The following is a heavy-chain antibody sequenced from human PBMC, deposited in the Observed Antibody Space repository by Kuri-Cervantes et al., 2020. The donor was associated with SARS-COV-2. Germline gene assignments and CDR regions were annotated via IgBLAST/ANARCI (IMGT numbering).Heavy chain of an antibody. CDR1: GFTFSGHW. J-gene: IGHJ4*02. CDR2: INPDGSYT. D-gene: IGHD2-15*01. V-gene: IGHV3-74*01. Sequence: GESLKISCAASGFTFSGHWIHWVRQAPGKGLVWVSRINPDGSYTNNADSVKGRFTLSRDNSKNTLYLQMNSLRAEDTAMYYCARDGVVAATRSHLDYWGQGTLVTVSS. CDR3: ARDGVVAATRSHLDY.